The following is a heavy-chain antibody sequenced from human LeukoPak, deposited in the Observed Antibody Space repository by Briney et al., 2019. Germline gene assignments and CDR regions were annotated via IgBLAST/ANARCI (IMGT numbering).Heavy chain of an antibody. CDR1: GGSISSISSNN. CDR2: IHYTGST. V-gene: IGHV4-39*01. CDR3: ARLPTGYPNWFDT. J-gene: IGHJ5*02. D-gene: IGHD5-18*01. Sequence: SESLSLTCAVSGGSISSISSNNWAWIRQPPGKGLELIAAIHYTGSTYYNPSFMSRVTISVDTSKNQFSLKLNSLTATDTAVYYCARLPTGYPNWFDTWGQGILVTVSS.